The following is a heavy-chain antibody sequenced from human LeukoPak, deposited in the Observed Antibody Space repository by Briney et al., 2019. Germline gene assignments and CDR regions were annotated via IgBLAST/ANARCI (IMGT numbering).Heavy chain of an antibody. CDR1: GFTFSSYW. Sequence: GGSLRLSCAASGFTFSSYWMHWVRQAPGKGLVWVSRINSDGSSTSYADSVKGRFTISRDNAKNSLYLQMDSLRAEDTAVYYCARDGITMRILEYWGQGTLVTVSS. D-gene: IGHD3-10*01. CDR2: INSDGSST. CDR3: ARDGITMRILEY. J-gene: IGHJ4*02. V-gene: IGHV3-74*01.